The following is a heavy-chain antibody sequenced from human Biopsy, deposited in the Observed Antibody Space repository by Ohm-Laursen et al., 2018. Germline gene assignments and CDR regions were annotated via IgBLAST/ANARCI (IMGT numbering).Heavy chain of an antibody. Sequence: SLRLSCSASGFSFSDNYMDWVHQAPGKGLEWVGRIRDNANSYTTDYAASVKGRFTISRDDSKNSLYLQMNSLKTEDTALYYCARAGRYCSGGGCYSWFDSWGQGTLVTVSS. J-gene: IGHJ5*01. CDR1: GFSFSDNY. V-gene: IGHV3-72*01. D-gene: IGHD2-15*01. CDR3: ARAGRYCSGGGCYSWFDS. CDR2: IRDNANSYTT.